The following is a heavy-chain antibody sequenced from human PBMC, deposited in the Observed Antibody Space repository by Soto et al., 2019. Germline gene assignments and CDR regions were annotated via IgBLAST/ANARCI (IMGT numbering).Heavy chain of an antibody. Sequence: GGSLRLSCAASGFTFSSYAMHWVRQAPGKGLEWVAVISYDGSNKYYADSVKGRFTISRDNSKNTLYLQMNSLRAEDTAVYYCARDIKSGSYYYYYYGMDVWGQGTTVTVSS. CDR1: GFTFSSYA. CDR2: ISYDGSNK. D-gene: IGHD1-26*01. V-gene: IGHV3-30*04. CDR3: ARDIKSGSYYYYYYGMDV. J-gene: IGHJ6*02.